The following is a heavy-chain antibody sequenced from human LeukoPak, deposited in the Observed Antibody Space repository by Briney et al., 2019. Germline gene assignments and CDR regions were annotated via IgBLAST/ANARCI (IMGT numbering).Heavy chain of an antibody. CDR3: ARYAGAAAGLDY. D-gene: IGHD6-13*01. J-gene: IGHJ4*02. CDR1: GGSISSGGYY. Sequence: LSLTCTVSGGSISSGGYYWSWIRQHPGKGLEWIGYIYYSGSTYYNPSLKSRVTISVDTSKNQFSLKLSSVTAADTAVYYCARYAGAAAGLDYWGQGTLVTVSS. CDR2: IYYSGST. V-gene: IGHV4-31*03.